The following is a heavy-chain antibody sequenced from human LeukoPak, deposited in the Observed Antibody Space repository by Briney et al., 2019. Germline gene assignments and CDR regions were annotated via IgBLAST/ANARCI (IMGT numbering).Heavy chain of an antibody. CDR2: INHSGST. CDR3: ARSYYYGSGSYYKNPLDY. CDR1: GGSISGYY. D-gene: IGHD3-10*01. V-gene: IGHV4-34*01. Sequence: PSETLSLTCTVSGGSISGYYWSWIRQPPGKGLEWIGEINHSGSTNYNPSLKSRVTISVDTSKNQFSLKLSSVTAADTAVYYCARSYYYGSGSYYKNPLDYWGQGTLVTVSS. J-gene: IGHJ4*02.